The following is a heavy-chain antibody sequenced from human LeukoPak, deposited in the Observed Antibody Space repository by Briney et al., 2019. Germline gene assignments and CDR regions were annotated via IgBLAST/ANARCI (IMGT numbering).Heavy chain of an antibody. CDR3: ARESKTYDGAGYYHDS. J-gene: IGHJ4*02. Sequence: PSETLSLTCTVSGGSINNYYWSWIRQPAGKGLEWVGLIYTTGSTDYNPSLESRVSISVDTSKNLFSLHLISVTAADTAVYYCARESKTYDGAGYYHDSWGQGTLVTVSS. CDR1: GGSINNYY. D-gene: IGHD3-22*01. V-gene: IGHV4-4*07. CDR2: IYTTGST.